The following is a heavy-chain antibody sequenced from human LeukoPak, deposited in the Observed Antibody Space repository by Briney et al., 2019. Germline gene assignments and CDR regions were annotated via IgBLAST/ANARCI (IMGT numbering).Heavy chain of an antibody. V-gene: IGHV4-61*01. Sequence: PSETLSLTCTVSGGSISISSYYWSWIRQPPGKGLEWIGYIYYSGSTNYNPSLKSRVTISVDTSKNQFSLKLSSVTAADTAVYYCARAVDIVVVPAANPLFFDYWGQGTLVTVSS. D-gene: IGHD2-2*03. CDR1: GGSISISSYY. CDR2: IYYSGST. J-gene: IGHJ4*02. CDR3: ARAVDIVVVPAANPLFFDY.